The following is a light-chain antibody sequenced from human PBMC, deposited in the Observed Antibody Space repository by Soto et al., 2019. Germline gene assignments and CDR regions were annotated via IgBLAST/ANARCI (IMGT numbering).Light chain of an antibody. V-gene: IGLV2-14*01. J-gene: IGLJ3*02. CDR1: SSDVGGYNY. Sequence: QSVLTQPASVSGSPGQSITISCTGTSSDVGGYNYVSWYQQHPGKAPKLMIYDVSNRPSGVSNRFSGSKSGNTASLTISGRQAGDEADYYCSSYTSSSTLGVFGGGPQLTVL. CDR2: DVS. CDR3: SSYTSSSTLGV.